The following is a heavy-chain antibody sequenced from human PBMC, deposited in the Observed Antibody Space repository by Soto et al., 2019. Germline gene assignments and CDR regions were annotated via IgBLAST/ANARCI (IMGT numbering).Heavy chain of an antibody. D-gene: IGHD6-6*01. CDR2: IIPILGIA. CDR3: ARGNTFSSYDY. V-gene: IGHV1-69*02. CDR1: GGTLSSYT. Sequence: QVQLVQSGAEVKKPGSSVKVSCKASGGTLSSYTISWVRQAPGQGLEWMGRIIPILGIANYAQKFQGRVTITADKSTSTAYMELSSLRSEDTAVYYCARGNTFSSYDYWGQGTLVTVSS. J-gene: IGHJ4*02.